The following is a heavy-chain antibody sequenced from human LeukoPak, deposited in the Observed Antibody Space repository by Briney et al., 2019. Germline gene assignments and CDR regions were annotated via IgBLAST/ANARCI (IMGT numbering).Heavy chain of an antibody. CDR3: AELGITMIGGV. D-gene: IGHD3-10*02. CDR1: GFTSGILE. V-gene: IGHV3-48*03. J-gene: IGHJ6*04. CDR2: ISSSGSTI. Sequence: GGPLSLPFPASGFTSGILEMNGVGRVPGKGLEWVSYISSSGSTIYYADSVKGRFTISRDNAKNSLYLQMNSLRAEDTAVYYCAELGITMIGGVWGKGTTVTISS.